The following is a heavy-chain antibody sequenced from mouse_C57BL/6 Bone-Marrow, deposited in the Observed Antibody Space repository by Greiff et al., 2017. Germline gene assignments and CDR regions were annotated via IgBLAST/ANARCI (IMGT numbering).Heavy chain of an antibody. CDR3: AGESMVY. Sequence: VKLMESGAELVKPGASVKISCKASGYAFSSYWMNWVKQRPGKGLEWIGQIYPGDGDTNYNGKFKGKATLTADKTSSTAYMQVSSLSSEDTTVYFCAGESMVYWGQGTSVTVSS. J-gene: IGHJ4*01. CDR1: GYAFSSYW. V-gene: IGHV1-80*01. CDR2: IYPGDGDT.